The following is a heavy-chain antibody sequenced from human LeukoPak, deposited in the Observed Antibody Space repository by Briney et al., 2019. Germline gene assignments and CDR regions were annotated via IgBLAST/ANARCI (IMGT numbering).Heavy chain of an antibody. Sequence: PSETLSLTCIVSGGSISDYYWSWIRQPPGKGLEWVGYLYYSGSTNYNPSLKGRVIISRDTSRNQFSLKLTSVTAADTAVYYCVSSGSFHGNWKYWGQGTLVTVSS. CDR1: GGSISDYY. J-gene: IGHJ4*02. CDR2: LYYSGST. V-gene: IGHV4-59*01. CDR3: VSSGSFHGNWKY. D-gene: IGHD1-26*01.